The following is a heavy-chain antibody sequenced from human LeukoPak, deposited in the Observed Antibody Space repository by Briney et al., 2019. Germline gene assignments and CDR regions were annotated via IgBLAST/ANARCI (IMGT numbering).Heavy chain of an antibody. CDR3: AKVNYGGNSVPDY. CDR2: ITGNGGTT. J-gene: IGHJ4*02. D-gene: IGHD4-23*01. CDR1: GFSFSNYG. Sequence: PGGSLRLSCAASGFSFSNYGMNWVRQAPGKGLEWVSGITGNGGTTYYADSVKGRFTISRDNSRNTVYLQMNSLRAEDTAVYYCAKVNYGGNSVPDYWGQGTLVTVPS. V-gene: IGHV3-23*01.